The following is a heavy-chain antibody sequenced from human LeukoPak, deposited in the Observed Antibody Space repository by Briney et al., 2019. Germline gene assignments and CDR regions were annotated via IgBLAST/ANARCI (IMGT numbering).Heavy chain of an antibody. CDR3: ARDSSGSYFGGWFDP. V-gene: IGHV3-30*03. J-gene: IGHJ5*02. Sequence: GGSLRLSCAASGFTFSSNGIHWVRQAPGKGLEWVAVISYDGSNKYYADSVKSRFTISRDNAKNSLYLQMNSLRAEDTAVYYCARDSSGSYFGGWFDPWGQGTLVTVSS. CDR2: ISYDGSNK. CDR1: GFTFSSNG. D-gene: IGHD1-26*01.